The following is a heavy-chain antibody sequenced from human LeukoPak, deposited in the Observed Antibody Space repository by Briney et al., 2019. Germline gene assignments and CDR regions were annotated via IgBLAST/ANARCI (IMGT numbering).Heavy chain of an antibody. V-gene: IGHV3-7*01. D-gene: IGHD6-13*01. CDR2: IKQDGSEK. CDR1: GFSVTNNY. Sequence: GRSLRLSCEASGFSVTNNYMSWFRLAPGKGLEWVANIKQDGSEKYYVDSVMGRFTISRDNAKNSLYLQMNSLRAEDTAVYYCARDKAHLAAAGFIDYWGQGTLVTVSS. CDR3: ARDKAHLAAAGFIDY. J-gene: IGHJ4*02.